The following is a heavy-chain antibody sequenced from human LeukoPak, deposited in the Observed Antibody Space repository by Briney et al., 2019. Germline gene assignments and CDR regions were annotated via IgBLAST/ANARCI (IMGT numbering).Heavy chain of an antibody. Sequence: SETLSLTWVVSGYSISSDYFWGWIRQPLGKGLEWIGTISHSGSTFYKPSLKSRLTISLDTSKNQFSLKLSSVTAADTAVYYCVRDVGQLRSDYWGQGTLVTVSS. V-gene: IGHV4-38-2*02. CDR1: GYSISSDYF. D-gene: IGHD2-2*01. CDR3: VRDVGQLRSDY. CDR2: ISHSGST. J-gene: IGHJ4*02.